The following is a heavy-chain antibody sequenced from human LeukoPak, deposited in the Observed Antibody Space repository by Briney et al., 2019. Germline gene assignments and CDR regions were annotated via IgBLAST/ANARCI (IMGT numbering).Heavy chain of an antibody. CDR2: ISGSGDTT. Sequence: QPGGSLRLSCAASGFTFSSYAMNWVRQAPGKGLEWVSFISGSGDTTYYADSVKGRFTTSRDNSKNTLYLQMNSLRAEDTAVYYCAKSRGESRGASNYWGQGTLVTVSS. D-gene: IGHD1-26*01. J-gene: IGHJ4*02. CDR3: AKSRGESRGASNY. CDR1: GFTFSSYA. V-gene: IGHV3-23*01.